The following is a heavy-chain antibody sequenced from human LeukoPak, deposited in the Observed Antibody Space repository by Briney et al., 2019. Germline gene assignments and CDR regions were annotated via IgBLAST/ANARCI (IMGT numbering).Heavy chain of an antibody. V-gene: IGHV4-39*07. J-gene: IGHJ4*02. D-gene: IGHD3-16*02. CDR3: ARLTYYDYVWGSYLPVFDY. Sequence: SETLSLTCTVSDGSISSSSYYWGWIRQPPGKGLEWIGSIYYSGSTYYNPSLKSRVTISVDTSKNQFSLKLSSVTAADTAVYYCARLTYYDYVWGSYLPVFDYWGQGTLVTVSS. CDR1: DGSISSSSYY. CDR2: IYYSGST.